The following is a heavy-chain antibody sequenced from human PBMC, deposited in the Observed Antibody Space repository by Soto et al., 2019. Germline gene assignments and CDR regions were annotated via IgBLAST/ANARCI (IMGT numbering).Heavy chain of an antibody. D-gene: IGHD6-13*01. CDR1: GFTFSSYG. CDR3: AKDGPGGSSWYHYFDY. CDR2: ISYDGSNK. V-gene: IGHV3-30*18. J-gene: IGHJ4*02. Sequence: QVQLVESGGGVVQPGRSLRLSCAASGFTFSSYGMHWVRQAPGKGLEWVAVISYDGSNKYYADSVKGRFTISRDNSKNTLYLQMNSLRAEDTAVYYCAKDGPGGSSWYHYFDYWGQGTLVTVSS.